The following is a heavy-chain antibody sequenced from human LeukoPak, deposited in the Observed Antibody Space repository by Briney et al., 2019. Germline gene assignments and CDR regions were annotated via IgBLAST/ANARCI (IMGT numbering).Heavy chain of an antibody. J-gene: IGHJ5*02. CDR1: GGSISSYY. CDR2: IYTSGST. D-gene: IGHD6-13*01. CDR3: ARTGIAAAGTRRTFDP. V-gene: IGHV4-4*07. Sequence: SETLSLTCTVSGGSISSYYWSWIRQPAGKGLEWIGRIYTSGSTNYNPSLKSRVTMSVDTSKNQFSLKLSSVTAADTAVYYCARTGIAAAGTRRTFDPWGQGTLVTVSS.